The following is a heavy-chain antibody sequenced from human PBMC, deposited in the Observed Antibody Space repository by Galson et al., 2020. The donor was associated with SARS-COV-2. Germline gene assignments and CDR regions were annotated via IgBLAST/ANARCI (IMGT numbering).Heavy chain of an antibody. J-gene: IGHJ2*01. Sequence: SETLSLTCTVSGGSISSGGYSWNWIRQPPGKGLEWIGNIYHTKSTNSNLSLKSRLTISVDRSKNQFSLKLNSVTAAGTAVYYCARGVGPPMGRGVIGMESWYFHLWGRGALVSVSS. D-gene: IGHD3-10*01. CDR1: GGSISSGGYS. CDR3: ARGVGPPMGRGVIGMESWYFHL. CDR2: IYHTKST. V-gene: IGHV4-30-2*01.